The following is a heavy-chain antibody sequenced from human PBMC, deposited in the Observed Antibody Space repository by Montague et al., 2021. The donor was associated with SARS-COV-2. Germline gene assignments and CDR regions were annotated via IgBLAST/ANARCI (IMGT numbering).Heavy chain of an antibody. V-gene: IGHV6-1*01. CDR3: TSGREGNYNVMDV. Sequence: CAISGDSVSNNSATWNGVRHSPSRDLEWLGRTYYRPKWYNDYAVSVRGRVTINTDTSKNQFSLQLNSVTPEDTAIYYCTSGREGNYNVMDVWGQGTTVTVSS. J-gene: IGHJ6*02. D-gene: IGHD1-1*01. CDR2: TYYRPKWYN. CDR1: GDSVSNNSAT.